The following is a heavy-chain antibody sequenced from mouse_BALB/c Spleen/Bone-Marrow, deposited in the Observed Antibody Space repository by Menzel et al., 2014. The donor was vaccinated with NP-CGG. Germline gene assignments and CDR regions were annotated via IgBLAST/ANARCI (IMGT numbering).Heavy chain of an antibody. V-gene: IGHV6-6*02. D-gene: IGHD2-3*01. CDR1: GFTFSNYW. CDR2: IRLKSNNYAT. CDR3: TRDDGYFDY. J-gene: IGHJ2*01. Sequence: EVQRVESGGGLVQPGGSMKLSCVASGFTFSNYWMNWVRQSPEKGLEWVAEIRLKSNNYATHYAESVKGRFTISRDDSKSSVYLQMNNLRAEDTGIYYCTRDDGYFDYWGQGTTLTVSS.